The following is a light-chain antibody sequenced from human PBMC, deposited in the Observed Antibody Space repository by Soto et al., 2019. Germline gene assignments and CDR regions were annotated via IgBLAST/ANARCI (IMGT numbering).Light chain of an antibody. CDR2: EVS. CDR3: SSYTSSTTLDV. V-gene: IGLV2-14*01. CDR1: SSDVGGYNY. J-gene: IGLJ1*01. Sequence: QSVLTQPASVSGSPGQSITISCTGTSSDVGGYNYVSWYQQHPGKAPKLMIYEVSNRPSGVSNRFSGSKSGNTAYLTISGLQAEDEADYHCSSYTSSTTLDVFGTGTKVTVL.